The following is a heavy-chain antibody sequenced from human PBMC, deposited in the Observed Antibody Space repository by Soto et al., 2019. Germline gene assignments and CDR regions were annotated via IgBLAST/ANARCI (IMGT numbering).Heavy chain of an antibody. CDR1: GGSISSGGYY. V-gene: IGHV4-31*03. CDR2: IYYSGST. Sequence: SETLSLTCTVSGGSISSGGYYWSWIRQHPGKGLEWIGYIYYSGSTYYNPSLKSRVTISVDTSKNQFSLELSSVTAADTAVYYCAGLIAAAGTYYWGQGTLVTVSS. J-gene: IGHJ4*02. CDR3: AGLIAAAGTYY. D-gene: IGHD6-13*01.